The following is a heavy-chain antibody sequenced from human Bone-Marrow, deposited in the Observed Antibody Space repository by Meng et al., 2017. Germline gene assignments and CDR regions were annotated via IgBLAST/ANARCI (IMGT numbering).Heavy chain of an antibody. CDR1: GGAVSSYG. Sequence: VQVGQSGGAGKEPWAWVKVSCKASGGAVSSYGISWVRQAPGQGPEWMGGIIPIFGTANYAQKFQGRVTITTDESTSTAYMELSSLRSEDTAVYYCAGKTYSSGWGEYFQHWGQGTLVTVSS. CDR3: AGKTYSSGWGEYFQH. J-gene: IGHJ1*01. V-gene: IGHV1-69*05. D-gene: IGHD6-19*01. CDR2: IIPIFGTA.